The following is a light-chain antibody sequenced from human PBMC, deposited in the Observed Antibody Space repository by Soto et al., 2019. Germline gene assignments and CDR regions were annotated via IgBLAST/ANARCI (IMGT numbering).Light chain of an antibody. V-gene: IGKV3-11*01. J-gene: IGKJ3*01. CDR3: RQRNNWPFT. Sequence: EIVLTQSPATLSLSPGERATLSCMASQSVSHYLAWYQQKPGQAPRLLIYGASNRATDIPGRFSGSGSGTDFTLTINSLEPEDFAVYYCRQRNNWPFTFGPGTKVDI. CDR2: GAS. CDR1: QSVSHY.